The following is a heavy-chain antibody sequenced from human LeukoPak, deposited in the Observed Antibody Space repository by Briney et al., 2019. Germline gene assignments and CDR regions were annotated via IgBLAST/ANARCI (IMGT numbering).Heavy chain of an antibody. D-gene: IGHD6-19*01. CDR1: GFTFSSYA. CDR2: ISGSGGST. J-gene: IGHJ4*02. V-gene: IGHV3-23*01. Sequence: GGSLRLSCAASGFTFSSYAMSWVRQAPGKGLEWVSAISGSGGSTYYADSVKGRFTISRDNAKNSLYLQMNSLRAEDTAVYYCARAGGLVRYFFDYWGQGTLVTVSS. CDR3: ARAGGLVRYFFDY.